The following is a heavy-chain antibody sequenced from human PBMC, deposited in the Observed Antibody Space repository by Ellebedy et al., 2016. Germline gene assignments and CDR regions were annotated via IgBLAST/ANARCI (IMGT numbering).Heavy chain of an antibody. V-gene: IGHV6-1*01. CDR2: TYYRSKWYN. Sequence: SQTLSLTXXISGDSVSSNSAAWNWIRQSPSRGLEWLGRTYYRSKWYNDYAVSVKSRITINPDTSKNQFSLQLNSVTPEDTAVYYCAREYRSFLVTYNWFNPWGHGTLVTVSS. CDR1: GDSVSSNSAA. CDR3: AREYRSFLVTYNWFNP. D-gene: IGHD2-21*02. J-gene: IGHJ5*02.